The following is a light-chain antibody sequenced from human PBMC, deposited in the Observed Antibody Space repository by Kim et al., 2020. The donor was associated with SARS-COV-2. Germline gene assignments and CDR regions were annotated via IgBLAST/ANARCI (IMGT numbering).Light chain of an antibody. J-gene: IGKJ1*01. V-gene: IGKV3-20*01. CDR2: GAS. Sequence: EIVLTQSPGTLSLSPGERATLSCRASQSVSSSYLAWYQQKPGQAPRLLIYGASSRATGIPDRFSGSVSGTDFTLTISRLEPEDFAVYYCQHSVPSPWAFGQGTKVDIK. CDR1: QSVSSSY. CDR3: QHSVPSPWA.